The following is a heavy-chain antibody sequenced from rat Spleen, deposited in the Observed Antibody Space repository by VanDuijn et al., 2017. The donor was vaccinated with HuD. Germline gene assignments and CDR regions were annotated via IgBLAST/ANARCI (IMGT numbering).Heavy chain of an antibody. Sequence: EVQLVQSGGGLVQPGRSLKLSCVASGFTFSNYDMAWVRQAPTKGLEWVASISYDGGNTYYRDSVKGRFTISRDNAKSTLYLQMDSLRSEDTATYYCARQKSYGDYWGQGVMVTVSS. V-gene: IGHV5-25*01. CDR1: GFTFSNYD. CDR2: ISYDGGNT. D-gene: IGHD1-11*01. CDR3: ARQKSYGDY. J-gene: IGHJ2*01.